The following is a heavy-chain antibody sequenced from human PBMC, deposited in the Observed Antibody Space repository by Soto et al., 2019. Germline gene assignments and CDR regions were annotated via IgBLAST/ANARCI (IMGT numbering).Heavy chain of an antibody. CDR2: ISAYNGNT. CDR1: GYTFTSYG. CDR3: ARGYGYYYDSSGFSGHFDY. Sequence: QVQLVQSGAEVKKPGASVKVSCKASGYTFTSYGISWGRQAPGQGLEWMGWISAYNGNTNYAQKLQGRVTMTTDTSTSTAYMELRSLRSDDTAVYYCARGYGYYYDSSGFSGHFDYWGQGTLVTVSS. D-gene: IGHD3-22*01. V-gene: IGHV1-18*01. J-gene: IGHJ4*02.